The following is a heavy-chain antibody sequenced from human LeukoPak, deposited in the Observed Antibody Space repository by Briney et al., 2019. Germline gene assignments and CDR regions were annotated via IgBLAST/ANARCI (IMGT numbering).Heavy chain of an antibody. CDR1: GFTFSSYA. CDR2: ISGSGGST. J-gene: IGHJ4*02. CDR3: AKDSTVTTPGGSPNNFDY. D-gene: IGHD4-17*01. V-gene: IGHV3-23*01. Sequence: GGSLRLSCAASGFTFSSYAMSWVRQAPVKGLEWVSAISGSGGSTYYADSVKGRFTISRDNSKNTLYLQMNSLRAEDTAVYYCAKDSTVTTPGGSPNNFDYWGQGTLVTVSP.